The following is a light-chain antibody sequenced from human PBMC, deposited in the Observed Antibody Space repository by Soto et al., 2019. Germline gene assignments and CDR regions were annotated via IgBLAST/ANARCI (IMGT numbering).Light chain of an antibody. J-gene: IGLJ2*01. CDR3: CSYAGSSTHVV. Sequence: QSALTQPASVSGSPGQSITISCTGTSSDVGSYNLVSWYQQHPGKAPKLMIYEGSKRHSGVSNRFSGSKSGNTASPTISGLQAEDEADYYCCSYAGSSTHVVFGGGTKLTVL. CDR1: SSDVGSYNL. V-gene: IGLV2-23*01. CDR2: EGS.